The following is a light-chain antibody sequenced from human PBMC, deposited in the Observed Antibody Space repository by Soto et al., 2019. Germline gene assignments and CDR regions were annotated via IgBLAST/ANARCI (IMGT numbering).Light chain of an antibody. CDR1: QGISSY. Sequence: DIQLTQSPSFLSASVGDIVTITCRASQGISSYLAWYQQKPGKAPKLLIYAASTLQSGVPSRFSGSGSGTEFTLTISSLQPEDFATYYCQQLNGYPLTFGGGTEEEIK. J-gene: IGKJ4*01. V-gene: IGKV1-9*01. CDR3: QQLNGYPLT. CDR2: AAS.